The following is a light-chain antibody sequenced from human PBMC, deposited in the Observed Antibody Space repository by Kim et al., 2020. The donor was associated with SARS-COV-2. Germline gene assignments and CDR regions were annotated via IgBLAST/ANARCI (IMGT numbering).Light chain of an antibody. CDR3: QAWDSSTVV. CDR2: QDT. CDR1: NLGDKY. Sequence: SYELTQPPSVSVSPGQTASITCSGDNLGDKYACWYRQKPGQAPVLVIYQDTKRPSGIPERFSGSNSGNTATLTISGTQTMGEADYFCQAWDSSTVVLGGG. J-gene: IGLJ2*01. V-gene: IGLV3-1*01.